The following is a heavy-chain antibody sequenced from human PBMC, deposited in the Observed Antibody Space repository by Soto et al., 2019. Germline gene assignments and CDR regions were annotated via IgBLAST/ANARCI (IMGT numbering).Heavy chain of an antibody. D-gene: IGHD5-18*01. CDR3: ARDHGYSYGYYFDY. CDR2: ITGSGGTT. V-gene: IGHV3-23*01. Sequence: GGSLRLSCVISGFTFSSYAMSWVRQAPGKGLEWVTSITGSGGTTYYADSVKGRFTISRDNSKNTLYLQMNSLRAEDTTVYYCARDHGYSYGYYFDYWGQGTLVT. CDR1: GFTFSSYA. J-gene: IGHJ4*02.